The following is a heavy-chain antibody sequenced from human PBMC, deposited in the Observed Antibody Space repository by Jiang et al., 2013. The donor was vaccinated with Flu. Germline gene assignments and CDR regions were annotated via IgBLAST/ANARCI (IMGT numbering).Heavy chain of an antibody. CDR1: GFTVSSNY. D-gene: IGHD2-8*01. Sequence: VQLVESGGGLIQPGGSLRLSCAVSGFTVSSNYMTWVRQAPGKGLEWVPLIYNGGSTNYADSVKGRFTISIDDSKNTLYLQMNSLRAEDTAMYYCARPHSGRYQWAFDMWGQGTMVTVSS. CDR3: ARPHSGRYQWAFDM. CDR2: IYNGGST. J-gene: IGHJ3*02. V-gene: IGHV3-53*01.